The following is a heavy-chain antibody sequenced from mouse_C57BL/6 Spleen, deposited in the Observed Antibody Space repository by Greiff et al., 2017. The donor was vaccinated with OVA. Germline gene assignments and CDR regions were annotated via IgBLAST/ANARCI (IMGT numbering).Heavy chain of an antibody. Sequence: EVQLVESGEGLVKPGGSLKLSCAASGFTFSSYAMSWVRQTPEKRLEWVAYLSSGGDYIFYAATVKGRFTISRDNAMNTLYLQMSRLKSEDTAMDYCTRDTGTGVWGTGTTVTVSS. CDR2: LSSGGDYI. CDR3: TRDTGTGV. CDR1: GFTFSSYA. D-gene: IGHD4-1*01. J-gene: IGHJ1*03. V-gene: IGHV5-9-1*02.